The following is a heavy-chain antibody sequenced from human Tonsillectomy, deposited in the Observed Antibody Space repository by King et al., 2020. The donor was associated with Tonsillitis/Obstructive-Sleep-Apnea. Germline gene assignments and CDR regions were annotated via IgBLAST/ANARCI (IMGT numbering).Heavy chain of an antibody. V-gene: IGHV3-33*01. D-gene: IGHD3-3*01. CDR3: ARDTQGTIFGVVIPDAFDI. J-gene: IGHJ3*02. Sequence: VQLVESGGGVVQPGRSLRLSCAASGFTFSSYGMHWVRQAPGKGLEWVAVIWYDGSNKYYADSVKGRFTISRDNSKNTLYLQMNSLRAEDTAVYYCARDTQGTIFGVVIPDAFDIWGQGTMVTVSS. CDR1: GFTFSSYG. CDR2: IWYDGSNK.